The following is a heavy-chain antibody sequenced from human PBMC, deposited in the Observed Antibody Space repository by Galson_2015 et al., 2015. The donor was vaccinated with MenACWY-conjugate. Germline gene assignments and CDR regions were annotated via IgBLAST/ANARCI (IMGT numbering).Heavy chain of an antibody. J-gene: IGHJ4*02. CDR1: GGSISSTNYY. D-gene: IGHD5-24*01. CDR3: ARSFDPGNSRDGFTKYYFDY. Sequence: ETLSLTCNVSGGSISSTNYYWGWIRQSPGRGLEWIGSIYYSGSTYYNPSLKSRVTMSVDTSKNQFSLKLSSVTAADTAVYYCARSFDPGNSRDGFTKYYFDYWGQGPLVTVSS. V-gene: IGHV4-39*07. CDR2: IYYSGST.